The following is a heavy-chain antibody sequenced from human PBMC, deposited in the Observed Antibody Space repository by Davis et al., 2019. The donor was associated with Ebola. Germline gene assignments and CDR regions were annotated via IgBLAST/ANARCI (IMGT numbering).Heavy chain of an antibody. D-gene: IGHD1-26*01. CDR1: GFTFSNYG. Sequence: GESLKISCAASGFTFSNYGMHWVRQAPGKGRGWLAVISYDGSNKYYADSVKGRFTISRDNSKNTLYLQMNSLRVEDTAVYYCAKVGGSYPDFDYWGQGTLVTVSS. CDR3: AKVGGSYPDFDY. J-gene: IGHJ4*02. CDR2: ISYDGSNK. V-gene: IGHV3-30*18.